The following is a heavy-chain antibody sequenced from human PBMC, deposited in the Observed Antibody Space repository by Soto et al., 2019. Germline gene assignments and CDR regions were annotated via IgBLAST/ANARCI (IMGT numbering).Heavy chain of an antibody. Sequence: EVQLVESGGGLVQPGGSLRLSCAASGVTVSSNYMSWVRQAPGKGLEWVSVIYSGGSTYYADSVKGRFTISRDNSKNTLYLQMNSVRAEDTAVYYCARHGYNYGGGYFDYWGQGTLVTVCS. D-gene: IGHD5-18*01. CDR2: IYSGGST. J-gene: IGHJ4*02. V-gene: IGHV3-66*04. CDR3: ARHGYNYGGGYFDY. CDR1: GVTVSSNY.